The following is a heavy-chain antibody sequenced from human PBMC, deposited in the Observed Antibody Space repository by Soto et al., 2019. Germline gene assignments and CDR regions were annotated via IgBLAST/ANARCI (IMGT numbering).Heavy chain of an antibody. CDR1: GFTLSSYN. D-gene: IGHD6-19*01. CDR3: TRDRPPHNTGWPIFEY. Sequence: EVQLMESGGGLVQPGGSLRLSYAASGFTLSSYNMNWVRQAPGKGLEWVSFISGVNSDVFYADSVKGRFTISRDNAKNALYLQMNSLRDEDTAVYYCTRDRPPHNTGWPIFEYWGQGTLVTVSS. J-gene: IGHJ4*02. CDR2: ISGVNSDV. V-gene: IGHV3-48*02.